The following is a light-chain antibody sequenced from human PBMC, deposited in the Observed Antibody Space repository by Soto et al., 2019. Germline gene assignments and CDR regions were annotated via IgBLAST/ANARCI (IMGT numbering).Light chain of an antibody. CDR3: QQYNTWLWT. Sequence: EVVMTQSPATLSVSPGERVTLSCRASQSINAHLAWYQQKPGQAPRLLIHGASTRATGIPARFSGSGFGTEFILTIRCLQSEDFAFYYCQQYNTWLWTFGQETKVEIQ. J-gene: IGKJ1*01. CDR2: GAS. CDR1: QSINAH. V-gene: IGKV3-15*01.